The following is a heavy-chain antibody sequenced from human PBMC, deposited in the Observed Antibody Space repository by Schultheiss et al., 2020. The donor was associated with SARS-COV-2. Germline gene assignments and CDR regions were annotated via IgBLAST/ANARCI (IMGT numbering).Heavy chain of an antibody. CDR1: GFTFSSYG. V-gene: IGHV3-30*18. CDR3: AKTPETRYSGSYSLFYLDY. Sequence: GGSLRLSCAASGFTFSSYGMHWVRQAPGKGLEWVAVISYDGSNKYYADSVKGRFTISRDNSKNTLYLQMNSLRAEDTAVYYCAKTPETRYSGSYSLFYLDYWGQGTLVTVSS. CDR2: ISYDGSNK. J-gene: IGHJ4*02. D-gene: IGHD1-26*01.